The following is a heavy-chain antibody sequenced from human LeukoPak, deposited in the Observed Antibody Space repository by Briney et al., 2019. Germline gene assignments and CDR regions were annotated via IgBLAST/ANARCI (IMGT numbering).Heavy chain of an antibody. D-gene: IGHD1-1*01. V-gene: IGHV3-30*18. Sequence: GGSLRLSCAASGFTFSSYGIHWVRQAPGKGLEWVAVMSYNGQITYYADSVKGRFTISRDNSQNMLYLQMNSLRVDDTSVYYCAKVQLDRRELLPNFDSWGQGTLVTVSS. CDR1: GFTFSSYG. CDR2: MSYNGQIT. J-gene: IGHJ4*02. CDR3: AKVQLDRRELLPNFDS.